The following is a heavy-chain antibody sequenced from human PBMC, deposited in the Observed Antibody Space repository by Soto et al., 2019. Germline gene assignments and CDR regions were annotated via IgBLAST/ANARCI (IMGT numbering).Heavy chain of an antibody. CDR3: ARGQRFSDWFDP. Sequence: SETLSLTFSVSGGTISGYYWSWILQPAGKGLEWIGRIYSSGNTKYNPSLQSRATMSLDTSNNQFSLRLTSVTAADTAVYYCARGQRFSDWFDPWGQGTLVTVSS. D-gene: IGHD3-3*01. V-gene: IGHV4-4*07. J-gene: IGHJ5*02. CDR1: GGTISGYY. CDR2: IYSSGNT.